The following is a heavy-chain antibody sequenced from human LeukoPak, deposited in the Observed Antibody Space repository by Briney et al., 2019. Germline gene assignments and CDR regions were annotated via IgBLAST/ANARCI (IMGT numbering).Heavy chain of an antibody. D-gene: IGHD4-11*01. CDR3: ARGGLPIYYYYLDV. J-gene: IGHJ6*03. CDR2: INPNSGGT. CDR1: GFTFNAYY. Sequence: GASVKVSCKASGFTFNAYYIHWVRQAPGQGLEWMGGINPNSGGTNYAQKFQGRVTMTRDTSISTAYMELSRLGSDDTAVYYCARGGLPIYYYYLDVWGKGTTVTVSS. V-gene: IGHV1-2*02.